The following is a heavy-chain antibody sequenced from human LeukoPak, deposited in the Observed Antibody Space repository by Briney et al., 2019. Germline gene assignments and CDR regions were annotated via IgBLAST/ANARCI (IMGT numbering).Heavy chain of an antibody. CDR3: ARGGDWLSHFDH. J-gene: IGHJ4*02. CDR1: GYTLTELS. CDR2: INPSSGST. D-gene: IGHD3-9*01. V-gene: IGHV1-46*01. Sequence: ASVTVSCTVSGYTLTELSMHWVRQAPGQGLEWMGIINPSSGSTTYAQTFQGRVTMTRDTSTSTVYMELSSLTSEDTAVYYCARGGDWLSHFDHWGQGTLVTVSS.